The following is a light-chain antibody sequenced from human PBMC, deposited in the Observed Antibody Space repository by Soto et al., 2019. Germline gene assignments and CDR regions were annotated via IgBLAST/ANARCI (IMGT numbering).Light chain of an antibody. CDR2: GAS. CDR1: QSFSSSY. CDR3: QHYGGSPGIT. V-gene: IGKV3-20*01. J-gene: IGKJ5*01. Sequence: EIVLTQSPGTLSLSPGERATLSCRASQSFSSSYLAWYQQKPGQAPRLLIYGASSRATDIPDRFSGSGSGTDFTLAISRLEPEDFAVYYCQHYGGSPGITFGQGTRLEIK.